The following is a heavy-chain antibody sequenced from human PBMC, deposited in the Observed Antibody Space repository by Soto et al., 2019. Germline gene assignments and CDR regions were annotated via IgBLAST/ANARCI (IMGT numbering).Heavy chain of an antibody. J-gene: IGHJ6*03. CDR1: GGSFSGYY. CDR3: ARKTYAVTTVGYYYYYMDV. D-gene: IGHD4-4*01. V-gene: IGHV4-34*01. Sequence: PSETLSLTCAVYGGSFSGYYWSWIRQPPGKGLEWIGEINHSGSTNYNPSLKSRVTISVDTSKNQFSLKLSSVTAADTAVYYCARKTYAVTTVGYYYYYMDVWGKGTTVTVSS. CDR2: INHSGST.